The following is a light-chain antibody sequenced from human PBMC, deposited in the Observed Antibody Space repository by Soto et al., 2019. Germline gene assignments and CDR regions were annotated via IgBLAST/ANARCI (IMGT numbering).Light chain of an antibody. V-gene: IGLV2-14*01. J-gene: IGLJ2*01. CDR2: DVS. CDR1: SSDVGGYNY. CDR3: SSYTSHKTLVA. Sequence: QSALTQPASVSGSPGQSITISCTGTSSDVGGYNYVYWYQQHPGKAPKLIIYDVSNRPSGVSNRFSGSKSGNTASLTISGLHAEDEADYYCSSYTSHKTLVAFGGGTKLTVL.